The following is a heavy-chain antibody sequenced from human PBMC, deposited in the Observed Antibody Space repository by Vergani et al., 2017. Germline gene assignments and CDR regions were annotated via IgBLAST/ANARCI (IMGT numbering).Heavy chain of an antibody. V-gene: IGHV1-46*01. CDR2: INPSGGST. CDR3: ARGQAGYQVLYRAYFDP. CDR1: GYTFTSYY. J-gene: IGHJ5*02. D-gene: IGHD2-2*02. Sequence: QVQLVQSGAEVKKPGASVKVSCKASGYTFTSYYMHWVRQAPGQGLEWMGIINPSGGSTSYAQKFQGRVTMTRDTSTSTVYMELSSLRSEDTAVYYCARGQAGYQVLYRAYFDPWGQGTLVTVSS.